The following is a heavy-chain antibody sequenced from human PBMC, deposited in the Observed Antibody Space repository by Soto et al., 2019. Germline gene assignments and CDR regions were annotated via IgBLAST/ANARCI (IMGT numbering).Heavy chain of an antibody. J-gene: IGHJ5*02. CDR1: GFTFSSYG. Sequence: QVQLVESGGGVVQPGRSLRLSCAASGFTFSSYGMHWVRQAPGKGLEWVAVISYDGSNKYYADSVKGRFTISRDNSKNTLYLQMNSLRAEETAVYYCFGYNFISWGQGTLVTVSS. CDR3: FGYNFIS. D-gene: IGHD5-12*01. V-gene: IGHV3-30*03. CDR2: ISYDGSNK.